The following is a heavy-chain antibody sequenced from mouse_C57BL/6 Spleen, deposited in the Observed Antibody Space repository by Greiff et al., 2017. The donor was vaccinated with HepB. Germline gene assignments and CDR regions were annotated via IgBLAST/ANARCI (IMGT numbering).Heavy chain of an antibody. CDR2: IRNKANGYTT. CDR1: GFTFTDYY. Sequence: EVKLMESGGGLVQPGGSLSLSCAASGFTFTDYYMSWVRQPPGKALEWLGFIRNKANGYTTEYSASVKGRFTISRDNSQSILYLQMNALRAEDSATYYCARYGTVYWYFDVWGTGTTVTVSS. J-gene: IGHJ1*03. D-gene: IGHD1-1*01. V-gene: IGHV7-3*01. CDR3: ARYGTVYWYFDV.